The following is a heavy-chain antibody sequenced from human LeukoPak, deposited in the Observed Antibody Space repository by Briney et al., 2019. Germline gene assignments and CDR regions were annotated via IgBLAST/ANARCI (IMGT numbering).Heavy chain of an antibody. CDR2: INPSGGST. CDR3: ARAHYYGSGSYFPYY. J-gene: IGHJ4*02. V-gene: IGHV1-46*01. Sequence: ASVKVSCKASGYTFTSYYMHWVRQAPGQGLEWMGIINPSGGSTSYAQKFQGRVTMTRDMSTSTVYMGLSSLRSEDTAVYYCARAHYYGSGSYFPYYWGQGTLVTVSS. D-gene: IGHD3-10*01. CDR1: GYTFTSYY.